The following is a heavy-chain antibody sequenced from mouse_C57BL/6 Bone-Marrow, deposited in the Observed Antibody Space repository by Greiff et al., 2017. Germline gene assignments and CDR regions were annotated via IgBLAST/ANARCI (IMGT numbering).Heavy chain of an antibody. CDR2: ISSGGSYT. J-gene: IGHJ2*01. V-gene: IGHV5-6*01. Sequence: EVKVVESGGDLVKPGGSLKLSCAASGFTFSSYGMSWVRQTPDKRLEWVATISSGGSYTYYPDSVKGRFTISRDNAKNTLYLQMSSLKSEDTAMYYCASAYYWGQGTTLTVSS. CDR1: GFTFSSYG. CDR3: ASAYY.